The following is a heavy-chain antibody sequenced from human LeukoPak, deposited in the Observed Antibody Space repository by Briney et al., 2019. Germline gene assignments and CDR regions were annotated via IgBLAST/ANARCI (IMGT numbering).Heavy chain of an antibody. J-gene: IGHJ6*04. D-gene: IGHD3-10*02. CDR1: GFTFSSYA. CDR3: AELGITMIGGV. V-gene: IGHV3-30*04. Sequence: PGGSLRLSCAASGFTFSSYAMHWVRQAPGKGLEWVAVISYDGSNKYYADSVKVRFPISRDHSQNTLYLQMNSLRAEDTAVYYCAELGITMIGGVWGKGTTVTISS. CDR2: ISYDGSNK.